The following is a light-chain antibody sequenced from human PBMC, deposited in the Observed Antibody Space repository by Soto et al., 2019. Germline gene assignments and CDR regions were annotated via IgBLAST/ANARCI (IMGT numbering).Light chain of an antibody. CDR2: SNK. CDR3: AAWDDSLSGPV. CDR1: YSNIGSNT. Sequence: QSVLTQPPSASGTPGQRVTISCSGSYSNIGSNTVNWYQQLPGKAPKLLIYSNKERPSGVPDRFSGSRSGTSASLAISGLQSEDEAEYYCAAWDDSLSGPVLGGGTKVTVL. V-gene: IGLV1-44*01. J-gene: IGLJ2*01.